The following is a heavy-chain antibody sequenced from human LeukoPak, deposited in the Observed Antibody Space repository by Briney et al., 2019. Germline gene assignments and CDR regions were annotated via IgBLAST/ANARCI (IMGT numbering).Heavy chain of an antibody. CDR2: IYSGGST. Sequence: PGGSLRLSCAASGFTVSSNYMSWVRQAPGKGLEWVSVIYSGGSTYYADSVKGRFTISRDNSKNTLYLQMNSLRAEDTAVYYCAKAKWELLYYFDYWGQGTLVTVSS. CDR1: GFTVSSNY. CDR3: AKAKWELLYYFDY. J-gene: IGHJ4*02. V-gene: IGHV3-53*01. D-gene: IGHD1-26*01.